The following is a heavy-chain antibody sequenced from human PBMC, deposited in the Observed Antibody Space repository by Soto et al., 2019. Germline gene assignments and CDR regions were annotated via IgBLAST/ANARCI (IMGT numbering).Heavy chain of an antibody. D-gene: IGHD2-2*01. J-gene: IGHJ4*02. CDR2: ISWNSGNT. V-gene: IGHV3-9*01. Sequence: EVQLVESGGGLVQPGRSLRLSCAASGFTFDNYAMHWVRQAPGKGLEWVSSISWNSGNTDYAGSVKGRFIISRDSAKNSLYLRMNSLRAEDTALYYCARSPQYCSSTNWRAYFDYWGQGTLVTVSS. CDR1: GFTFDNYA. CDR3: ARSPQYCSSTNWRAYFDY.